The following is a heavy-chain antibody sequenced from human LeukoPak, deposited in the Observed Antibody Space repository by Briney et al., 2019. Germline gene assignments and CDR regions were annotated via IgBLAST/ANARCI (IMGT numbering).Heavy chain of an antibody. V-gene: IGHV5-51*01. J-gene: IGHJ3*02. CDR1: GYSFTTHW. D-gene: IGHD5-12*01. Sequence: GESLKISCKASGYSFTTHWIGWVRQMPGKGLEWMGILHPGDSDTRYSPSFQGQVTISADKSISTAYLQWSSLKASDTAMYYCARLLDSGYDLRDAFDIWGQGTMVTVSS. CDR3: ARLLDSGYDLRDAFDI. CDR2: LHPGDSDT.